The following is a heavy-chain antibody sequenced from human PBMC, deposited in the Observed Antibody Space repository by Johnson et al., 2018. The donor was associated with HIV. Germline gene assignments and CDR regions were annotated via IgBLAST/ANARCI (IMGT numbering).Heavy chain of an antibody. V-gene: IGHV3-11*01. Sequence: QVQLVESGGGLVKPGGSLRLSCAAPGLTFSDYYMTWIRQAPGKGLDWVSYISSSGSTMYYADSVKGRFTISRDNAKNSLYLQMNSLRAEDTAVYYCARNGLIPAAKGVAFDIWGHGTTVTVSS. CDR3: ARNGLIPAAKGVAFDI. CDR2: ISSSGSTM. D-gene: IGHD2-2*01. J-gene: IGHJ3*02. CDR1: GLTFSDYY.